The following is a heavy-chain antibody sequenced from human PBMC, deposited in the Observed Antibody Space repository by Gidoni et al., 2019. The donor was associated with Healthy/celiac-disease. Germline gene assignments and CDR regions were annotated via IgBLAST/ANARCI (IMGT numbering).Heavy chain of an antibody. D-gene: IGHD6-19*01. CDR1: AFTFSSYA. J-gene: IGHJ4*02. CDR2: ISGSGGST. CDR3: AKVTDRQWLLHFDY. V-gene: IGHV3-23*01. Sequence: EVQLLESGGGLVQPGVSLRLSCAASAFTFSSYAMSWVRQAPGKGLEWVSAISGSGGSTYYADSVKGRFTISRDNSKNTLYLQMNSLRAEDTAVYYCAKVTDRQWLLHFDYWGQGTLVTVSS.